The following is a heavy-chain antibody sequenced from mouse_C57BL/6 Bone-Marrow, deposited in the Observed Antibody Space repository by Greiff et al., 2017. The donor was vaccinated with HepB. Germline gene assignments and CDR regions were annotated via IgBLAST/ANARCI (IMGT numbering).Heavy chain of an antibody. CDR1: GFTFSSYA. CDR2: ISDGGSYT. CDR3: AIGSGNYSYAMDY. D-gene: IGHD2-1*01. V-gene: IGHV5-4*03. J-gene: IGHJ4*01. Sequence: DVMLVESGGGLVKPGGSLKLSCAASGFTFSSYAMSWVRQTPEKRLEWVATISDGGSYTYYPDNVKGRITISRDKAKNNLYLQMSHLKSEDTAMYYCAIGSGNYSYAMDYWGQGTSVTVSS.